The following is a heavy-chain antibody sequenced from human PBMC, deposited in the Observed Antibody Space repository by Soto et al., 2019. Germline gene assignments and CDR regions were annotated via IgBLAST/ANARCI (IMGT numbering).Heavy chain of an antibody. CDR1: GFTFSSYG. CDR3: AKAGSSSGNWFDP. D-gene: IGHD6-6*01. J-gene: IGHJ5*02. CDR2: ISYDGSNK. V-gene: IGHV3-30*18. Sequence: QVQLVESGGGVVQPGRSLRLSCAASGFTFSSYGMHWVRQAPGKGLEWVAVISYDGSNKYYADSVKGRVTSSRDNSKNTLYLQVNSLRAEDTAVYYCAKAGSSSGNWFDPWGQGTLVTVSS.